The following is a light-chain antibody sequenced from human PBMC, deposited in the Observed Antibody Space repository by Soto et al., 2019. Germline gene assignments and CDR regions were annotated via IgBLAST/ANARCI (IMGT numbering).Light chain of an antibody. V-gene: IGKV3-15*01. CDR1: QSVSSN. J-gene: IGKJ3*01. CDR2: GAS. CDR3: QQYNNCPST. Sequence: EIVMTQSPATLSVSPGERATLSCRASQSVSSNLAWYQQKPGKAPRLLIYGASTRATGIPARFSGSGSGTDFTLTISSLQSEDFAVYYCQQYNNCPSTFGPGTKVDIK.